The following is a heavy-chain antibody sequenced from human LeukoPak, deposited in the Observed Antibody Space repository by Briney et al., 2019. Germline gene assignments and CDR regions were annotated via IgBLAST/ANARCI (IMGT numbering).Heavy chain of an antibody. Sequence: GGSLRLSCTVSGFTVSTNSMSWVRQAPGKGLEWVSFIYSDNTHYSDSVKGRFTISRDNSKNTLYLQMNSLRAEDTAVYYCARVTSDTSGWYHFDYWGQGTLVTVSS. J-gene: IGHJ4*02. CDR1: GFTVSTNS. CDR3: ARVTSDTSGWYHFDY. D-gene: IGHD6-19*01. V-gene: IGHV3-53*01. CDR2: IYSDNT.